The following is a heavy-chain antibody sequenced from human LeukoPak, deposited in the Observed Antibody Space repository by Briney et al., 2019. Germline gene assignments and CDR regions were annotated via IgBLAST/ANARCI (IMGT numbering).Heavy chain of an antibody. CDR1: GGSISSGSYY. CDR2: IYTSGST. CDR3: ARDGRITIPNDFWSGYYSPIMDV. D-gene: IGHD3-3*01. Sequence: ASETLSLTCTVSGGSISSGSYYWSWIRPPAGKGLEWIGRIYTSGSTNYNPSLKSRVTISVDTSKNQFSLKLSSVTAADTAVYYCARDGRITIPNDFWSGYYSPIMDVWGKGTTVTVSS. J-gene: IGHJ6*03. V-gene: IGHV4-61*02.